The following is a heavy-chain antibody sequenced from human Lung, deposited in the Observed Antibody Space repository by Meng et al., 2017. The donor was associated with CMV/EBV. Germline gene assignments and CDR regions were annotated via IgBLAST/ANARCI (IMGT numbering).Heavy chain of an antibody. CDR1: GGSISSYY. D-gene: IGHD3-10*01. CDR2: IYYSGST. V-gene: IGHV4-59*01. Sequence: VQLKESGPGLGKPSETLSLTCTVSGGSISSYYWSWIRQPPGKGLGWIGYIYYSGSTNYNPSLKSRVTISVDTSKNQFSLKLSSVTAADTAVYYCAREEGIGGFDPWGQGTLVTVSS. CDR3: AREEGIGGFDP. J-gene: IGHJ5*02.